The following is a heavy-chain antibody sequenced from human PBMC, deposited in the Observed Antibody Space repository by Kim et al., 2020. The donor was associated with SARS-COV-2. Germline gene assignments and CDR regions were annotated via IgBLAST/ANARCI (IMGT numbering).Heavy chain of an antibody. V-gene: IGHV4-39*01. J-gene: IGHJ4*02. Sequence: YYNSSLKRRVTMSLDTSKNQFSLKLGSVTAADTAVYYCTRQGMRGTWLSDYWGQGTLVTVSS. CDR3: TRQGMRGTWLSDY. D-gene: IGHD1-7*01.